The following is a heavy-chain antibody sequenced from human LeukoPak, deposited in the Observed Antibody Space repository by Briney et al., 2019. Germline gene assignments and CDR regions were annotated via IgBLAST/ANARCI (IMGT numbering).Heavy chain of an antibody. CDR2: IYYSGST. J-gene: IGHJ5*02. D-gene: IGHD3-10*01. CDR3: ARSSITMVRGVIISRPSNWFDP. V-gene: IGHV4-39*07. CDR1: GGSISSSSYY. Sequence: PSETLSLTCTVSGGSISSSSYYWGWIRQPPGKGLEWIGSIYYSGSTYYNPSLKSRVTISVDTSKNQFSLKLSSVTAADTAVYYCARSSITMVRGVIISRPSNWFDPWGQGTLVTVSS.